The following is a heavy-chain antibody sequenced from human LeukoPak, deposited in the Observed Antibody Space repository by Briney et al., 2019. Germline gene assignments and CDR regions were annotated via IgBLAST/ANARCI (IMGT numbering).Heavy chain of an antibody. CDR1: GGTFSSYT. J-gene: IGHJ1*01. Sequence: SVKVSCKASGGTFSSYTINWVRQAPGQGLEWMGGIIPIFGTPKYAQKFQGRVTITADESTSAAYMELSSLRSEDTAVYYCASAAIDREYFQHWGQGTLVTVSS. D-gene: IGHD2-2*01. V-gene: IGHV1-69*13. CDR3: ASAAIDREYFQH. CDR2: IIPIFGTP.